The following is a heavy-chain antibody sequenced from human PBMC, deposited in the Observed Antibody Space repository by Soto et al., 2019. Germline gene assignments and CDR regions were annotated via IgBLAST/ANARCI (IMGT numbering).Heavy chain of an antibody. Sequence: GASVKVSCKASGYTFTGYYMHWVRQAPGQGLEWMGWINPNSGGTNYAQKFQGWVTMIRDTSISTAYVELSRLRSDDTAVYYCAREYTYDSSGYYVYWGQGTLVTVSS. D-gene: IGHD3-22*01. V-gene: IGHV1-2*04. CDR3: AREYTYDSSGYYVY. CDR1: GYTFTGYY. J-gene: IGHJ4*02. CDR2: INPNSGGT.